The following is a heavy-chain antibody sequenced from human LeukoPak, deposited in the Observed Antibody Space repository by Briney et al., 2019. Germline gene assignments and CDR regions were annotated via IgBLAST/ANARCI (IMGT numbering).Heavy chain of an antibody. Sequence: SETLSLTCTVSGGSISSYYWGWIRQPPGKGLEWIGSIYYSGSTYYNPSLKSRVTISVDTPKNQFSLKLSSVTAADTAVYYCASLPSYYFDYWGQGTLVTVSS. CDR2: IYYSGST. CDR3: ASLPSYYFDY. CDR1: GGSISSYY. V-gene: IGHV4-39*01. J-gene: IGHJ4*02.